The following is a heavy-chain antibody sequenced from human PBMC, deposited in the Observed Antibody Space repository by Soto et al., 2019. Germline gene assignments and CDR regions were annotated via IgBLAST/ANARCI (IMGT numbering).Heavy chain of an antibody. CDR3: AKDHLKGNGIYDGFDV. CDR2: IAGVDI. V-gene: IGHV3-23*01. J-gene: IGHJ3*01. Sequence: PGGSLVLSCAGNGRTMSTYAMSGVRQAPGKGLESVSTIAGVDILYADSVQSRFTISIDNSKNLLFLQMNSLTADDTAKYYCAKDHLKGNGIYDGFDVWGQGTTVTVSS. D-gene: IGHD1-20*01. CDR1: GRTMSTYA.